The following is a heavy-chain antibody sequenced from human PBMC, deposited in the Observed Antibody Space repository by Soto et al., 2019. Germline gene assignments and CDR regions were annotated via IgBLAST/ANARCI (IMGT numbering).Heavy chain of an antibody. CDR2: IDPSDSYT. J-gene: IGHJ5*02. V-gene: IGHV5-10-1*01. CDR1: GYSFTSYW. D-gene: IGHD5-18*01. Sequence: VESLKISFKGSGYSFTSYWISWVRQMPGKGLEWMGRIDPSDSYTNYSPSFQGHVTISADKSISTAYLQWSSLKASDTAMYYCARTALDTAMVVYWFDPWRQGTLVTVSS. CDR3: ARTALDTAMVVYWFDP.